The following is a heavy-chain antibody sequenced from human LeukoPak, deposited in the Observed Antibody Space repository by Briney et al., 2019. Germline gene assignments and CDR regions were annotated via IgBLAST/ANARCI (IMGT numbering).Heavy chain of an antibody. CDR1: GGTFSSYA. V-gene: IGHV1-69*05. CDR2: IIPIFGTA. J-gene: IGHJ3*02. Sequence: SVKVSCKASGGTFSSYAISWVRQAPGQGLEWMGGIIPIFGTANYAQKFQGRVTMTRDMSTSTVYMELSSLRSEDTAVYYCARLRGPHDAFDIWGQGTMVTVSS. CDR3: ARLRGPHDAFDI. D-gene: IGHD4-17*01.